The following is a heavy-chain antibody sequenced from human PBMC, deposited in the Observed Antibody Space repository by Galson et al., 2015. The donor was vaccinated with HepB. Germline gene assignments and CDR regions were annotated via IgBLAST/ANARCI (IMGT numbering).Heavy chain of an antibody. D-gene: IGHD6-13*01. CDR1: GFTVYNNY. J-gene: IGHJ4*02. CDR3: ARDPPGVAAAGSGY. Sequence: LRLSCAVSGFTVYNNYMSWVRQAPGKGLEWVSLIYSGGSTHYADSVKGRFTISRDKSKNTLYLEMNSLKPEDTAVYYCARDPPGVAAAGSGYWGQGTLVTVSS. CDR2: IYSGGST. V-gene: IGHV3-66*02.